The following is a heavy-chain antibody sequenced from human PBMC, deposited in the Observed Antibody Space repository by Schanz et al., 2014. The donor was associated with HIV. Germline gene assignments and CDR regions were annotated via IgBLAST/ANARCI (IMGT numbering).Heavy chain of an antibody. CDR3: TGGLYYDSIPFDP. CDR2: KSYDGSKK. J-gene: IGHJ5*02. CDR1: EFIFSSYA. V-gene: IGHV3-30*09. Sequence: QVQSVESGGGGVQPGRSLRLSCAASEFIFSSYAMHLVRQAPGKGLEGGAAKSYDGSKKYYAESVKGRFAISRDNSKNTLFLQMNSLRAEDTAIYYCTGGLYYDSIPFDPWGQGTLVTVSS. D-gene: IGHD3-22*01.